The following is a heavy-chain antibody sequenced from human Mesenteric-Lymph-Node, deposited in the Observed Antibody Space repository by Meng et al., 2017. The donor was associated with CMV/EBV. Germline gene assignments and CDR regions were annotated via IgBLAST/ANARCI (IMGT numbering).Heavy chain of an antibody. CDR3: ARSHPRFLRGGMDV. V-gene: IGHV4-39*07. J-gene: IGHJ6*02. CDR1: GGSISSSSYY. D-gene: IGHD3-3*01. CDR2: IYYSGST. Sequence: SETLSLTCTVSGGSISSSSYYWGWIRQPPGKGLEWIGSIYYSGSTYYNPSLKSRVTISVDTSKNQFSLKLSSVTAADTAVYYCARSHPRFLRGGMDVWGQGTTVTVSS.